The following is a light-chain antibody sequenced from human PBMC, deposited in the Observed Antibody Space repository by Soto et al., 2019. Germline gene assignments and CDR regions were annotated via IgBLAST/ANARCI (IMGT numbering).Light chain of an antibody. Sequence: EVVMTQSPATLSVSPGERATLSCRASQSVSSDLAWYHQKPGQAPRLLIYGASTRATGIPARFSGSGSGTEFTLTISRLEPEDFAVYYCQQYGSSGTFGQGTKVDNK. V-gene: IGKV3-15*01. CDR3: QQYGSSGT. J-gene: IGKJ1*01. CDR2: GAS. CDR1: QSVSSD.